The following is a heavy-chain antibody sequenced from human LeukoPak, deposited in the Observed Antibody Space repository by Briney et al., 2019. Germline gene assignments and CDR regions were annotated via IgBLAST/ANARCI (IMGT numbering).Heavy chain of an antibody. V-gene: IGHV1-2*02. Sequence: GASVAVSCKASGYTFTGYYMHWVRQAPGQGLEWMGWINPNSGGTNYAQKFQGRVTMTRDTSISTAYMELSRLRSDDTAVYYCARAESFRRNDVFGYWGQGTLVTVSS. D-gene: IGHD1-1*01. J-gene: IGHJ4*02. CDR1: GYTFTGYY. CDR3: ARAESFRRNDVFGY. CDR2: INPNSGGT.